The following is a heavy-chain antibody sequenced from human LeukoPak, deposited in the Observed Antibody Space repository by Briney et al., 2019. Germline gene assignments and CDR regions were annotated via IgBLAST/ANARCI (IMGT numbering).Heavy chain of an antibody. V-gene: IGHV6-1*01. CDR1: GDSVSSNSAA. D-gene: IGHD3-22*01. CDR3: ASQRAHPYYYDGSGYASDYCYYYYMDV. Sequence: SQTLSLTCAISGDSVSSNSAAWNWIRQSPSRGLEWLGRTYYRSKWYNDYAVSVKSRITINPDTSKNQFSLQLNSVTPEDTAVYYCASQRAHPYYYDGSGYASDYCYYYYMDVWGKGTTVTVSS. CDR2: TYYRSKWYN. J-gene: IGHJ6*03.